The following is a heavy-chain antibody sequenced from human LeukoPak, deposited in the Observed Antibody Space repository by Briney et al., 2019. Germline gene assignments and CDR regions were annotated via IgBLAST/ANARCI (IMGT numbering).Heavy chain of an antibody. CDR2: IYYSGST. Sequence: SETLSLTCTVSGGSISSGGYYWSWIRQHPGKGLEWIGYIYYSGSTYYNPSLKSRVTISVDTSKNQFSLKLSSVTAADTAVYYCARGGDSKWLFPPYFDYWGQGTLVTVSS. CDR3: ARGGDSKWLFPPYFDY. CDR1: GGSISSGGYY. J-gene: IGHJ4*02. V-gene: IGHV4-31*03. D-gene: IGHD3-22*01.